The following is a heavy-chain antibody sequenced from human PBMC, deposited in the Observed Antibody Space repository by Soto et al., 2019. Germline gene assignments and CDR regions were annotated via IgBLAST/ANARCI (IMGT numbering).Heavy chain of an antibody. CDR2: MYPGASDT. CDR3: ARLPRDCNKTSCYYADH. D-gene: IGHD3-3*01. J-gene: IGHJ4*02. CDR1: GYDFNTNW. V-gene: IGHV5-51*01. Sequence: PXESLKSSFRGSGYDFNTNWFGWVRQFPGRGLEWVGIMYPGASDTRYNPSLQGHVTLSVDVTVSTAFLQWRSLETSDTGMYFCARLPRDCNKTSCYYADHWGQGTQVTVSS.